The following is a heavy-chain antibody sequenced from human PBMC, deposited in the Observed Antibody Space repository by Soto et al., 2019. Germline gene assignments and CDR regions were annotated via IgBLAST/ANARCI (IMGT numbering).Heavy chain of an antibody. V-gene: IGHV1-18*01. CDR2: ISSYNGHT. CDR1: GYTFTNFG. Sequence: QVQLVQPGAEVKKLGASVKVSCKASGYTFTNFGISWVRQAPGQGLEWMGWISSYNGHTTSAQQLQGRLTMTTDTSTSTASMELRSLRSDDAAVYFCARDWGQQWLAYGLDVWVQGTTVNVSS. D-gene: IGHD6-19*01. J-gene: IGHJ6*02. CDR3: ARDWGQQWLAYGLDV.